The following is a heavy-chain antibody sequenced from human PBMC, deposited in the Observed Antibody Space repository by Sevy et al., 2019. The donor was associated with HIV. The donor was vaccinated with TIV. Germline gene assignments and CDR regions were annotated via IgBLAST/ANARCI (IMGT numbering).Heavy chain of an antibody. CDR1: GGSISAYY. Sequence: SETLSLTCTVFGGSISAYYWSWIRQSPEKGLQYIGYIYYTGSTNYNPSLKSRVTISVGTSKNQFSLRLTSVTAADTAIYYCARAPPVRSGDDALNWFDPWGQGTLVTVSS. CDR3: ARAPPVRSGDDALNWFDP. V-gene: IGHV4-59*01. CDR2: IYYTGST. J-gene: IGHJ5*02. D-gene: IGHD5-12*01.